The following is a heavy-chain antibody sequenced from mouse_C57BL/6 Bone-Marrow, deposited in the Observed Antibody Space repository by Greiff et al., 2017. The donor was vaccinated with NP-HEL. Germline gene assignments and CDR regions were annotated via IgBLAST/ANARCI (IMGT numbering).Heavy chain of an antibody. CDR1: GFTFSSYG. CDR3: ASPYDYDVAWFAY. J-gene: IGHJ3*01. D-gene: IGHD2-4*01. Sequence: EVQLVESGGDLVKPGGSLKLSCAASGFTFSSYGMSWVRQTPDKRLEWVATISSGGSYTYYPDSVKGRFTISRDNAKNTLYLQMSSLNSEDTAMYYCASPYDYDVAWFAYWGQGTLVTVSA. V-gene: IGHV5-6*01. CDR2: ISSGGSYT.